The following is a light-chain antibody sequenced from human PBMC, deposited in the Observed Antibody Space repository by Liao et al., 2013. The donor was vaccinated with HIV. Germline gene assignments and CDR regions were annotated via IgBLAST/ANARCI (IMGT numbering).Light chain of an antibody. Sequence: SYELTQPPSVSVSPGQTASVTCSGDKLGNKNICWYQQKPGQSPVLVMYEDDKRPSGIPERFSGSSSGTTVTLTISGVQAEDEADYYCQSADSSATCPVFGGGTKLTVL. CDR3: QSADSSATCPV. V-gene: IGLV3-25*03. CDR1: KLGNKN. J-gene: IGLJ3*02. CDR2: EDD.